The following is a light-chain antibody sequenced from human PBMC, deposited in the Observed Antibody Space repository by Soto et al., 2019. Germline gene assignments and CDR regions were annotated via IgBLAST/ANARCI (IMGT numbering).Light chain of an antibody. CDR2: WAS. CDR3: QQFSSYPLT. J-gene: IGKJ4*01. Sequence: DIVITQSPDSLAVSLGGMSTIYCKSKPSVLYSSNNKNYLAWYQQKPGQPPKLLIYWASTRESGVPDRFSGGGSGTDFTLTISRLEPEDFAVYYCQQFSSYPLTFGGGTKV. CDR1: PSVLYSSNNKNY. V-gene: IGKV4-1*01.